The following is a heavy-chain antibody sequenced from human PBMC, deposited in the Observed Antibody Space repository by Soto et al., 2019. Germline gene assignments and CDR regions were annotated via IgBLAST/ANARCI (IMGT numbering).Heavy chain of an antibody. CDR3: ARDAFVGPGDYPQGGWFDP. CDR2: ISAYNGNT. CDR1: GYTFTSYG. V-gene: IGHV1-18*01. D-gene: IGHD4-17*01. Sequence: QVQLVQSGAEVKKPGASVKVSCKASGYTFTSYGISWVRQAPGQGLEWMGWISAYNGNTNYAQKPQGRVTMTTDTSTSTAYMELRSLRSDDTAVYYCARDAFVGPGDYPQGGWFDPWGQGTLVTVSS. J-gene: IGHJ5*02.